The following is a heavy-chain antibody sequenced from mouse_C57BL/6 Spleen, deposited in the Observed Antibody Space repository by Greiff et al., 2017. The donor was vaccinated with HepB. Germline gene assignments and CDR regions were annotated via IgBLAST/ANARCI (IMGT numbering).Heavy chain of an antibody. CDR3: ARHYGSRYYFDY. Sequence: DVMLVESGGDLVKPGGSLKLSCAASGFTFSSYGMSWVRQTPDKRLEWVATISSGGSYTYYPDSVKGRFTISRDNAKNTLYLQMSSLKSEDTAMYYCARHYGSRYYFDYWGQGTTLTVSS. CDR1: GFTFSSYG. V-gene: IGHV5-6*02. J-gene: IGHJ2*01. CDR2: ISSGGSYT. D-gene: IGHD1-1*01.